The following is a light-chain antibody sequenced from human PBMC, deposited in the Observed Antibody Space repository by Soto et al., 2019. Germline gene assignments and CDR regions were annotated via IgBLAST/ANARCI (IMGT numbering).Light chain of an antibody. V-gene: IGKV3-20*01. CDR2: GAS. CDR3: QQFGTSRLT. Sequence: EIVLTQSPGTLSLSPGERATLSCRASQSVSSRSLAWYQQKPGQAPRLLTYGASNRATGIPDRFSGSGSGTDFTLTISRLEPEDFAMYYCQQFGTSRLTFGGGTKVDIK. J-gene: IGKJ4*01. CDR1: QSVSSRS.